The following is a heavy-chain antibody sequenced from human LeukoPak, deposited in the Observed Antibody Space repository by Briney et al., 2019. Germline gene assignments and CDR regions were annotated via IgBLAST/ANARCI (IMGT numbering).Heavy chain of an antibody. Sequence: SETLSLTCTVSGGSISSYYWSWIRQPPGKGLEWIGYIYYSGSTNYNPSLKSRVTISVDTSKNQFSLKLSSVTAADTAVYYCARKEQYSSSSYDYWGQGTLVTVSS. CDR3: ARKEQYSSSSYDY. D-gene: IGHD6-6*01. CDR2: IYYSGST. J-gene: IGHJ4*02. CDR1: GGSISSYY. V-gene: IGHV4-59*01.